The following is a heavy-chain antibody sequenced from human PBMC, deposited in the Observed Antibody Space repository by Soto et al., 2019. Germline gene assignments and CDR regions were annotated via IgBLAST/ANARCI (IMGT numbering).Heavy chain of an antibody. J-gene: IGHJ4*02. Sequence: PELSLRLSCAASAFTFIIFPVSWVRHTPGKGLEWVSAISGSGGSTYYADSVKGRFTISRDNSKNTLYLQMNSLRAEDTAVYYCAKDGPRVVDYYDSSGSDTGYWGQGT. D-gene: IGHD3-22*01. CDR1: AFTFIIFP. CDR2: ISGSGGST. CDR3: AKDGPRVVDYYDSSGSDTGY. V-gene: IGHV3-23*01.